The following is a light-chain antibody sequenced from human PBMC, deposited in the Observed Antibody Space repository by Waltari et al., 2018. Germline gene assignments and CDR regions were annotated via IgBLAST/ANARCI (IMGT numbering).Light chain of an antibody. J-gene: IGKJ3*01. CDR2: AAS. V-gene: IGKV1-9*01. CDR1: QGISNY. Sequence: DIQLTQAPSFLSASVGDRVTIACRASQGISNYLAWYQQKPGKAPKLLIYAASTLPSGVPARFSGSGSGTDFTLTISSLQPEDFATYYYQQVKTYTFGPGTKVDIK. CDR3: QQVKTYT.